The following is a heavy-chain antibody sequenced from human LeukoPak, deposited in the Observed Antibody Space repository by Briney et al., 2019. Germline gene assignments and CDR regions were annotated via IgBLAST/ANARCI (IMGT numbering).Heavy chain of an antibody. CDR1: GGSFSGYY. Sequence: SETLSLTCAVYGGSFSGYYWGWIRRPPGKGLEWIGNIYNSGSTYYNPSLKSRVTISVDTSKNQFSLKLSSVTAADTAVYYCARRCISTSCYYDWGHGTTVTVSS. J-gene: IGHJ6*02. CDR2: IYNSGST. V-gene: IGHV4-34*01. D-gene: IGHD2-2*01. CDR3: ARRCISTSCYYD.